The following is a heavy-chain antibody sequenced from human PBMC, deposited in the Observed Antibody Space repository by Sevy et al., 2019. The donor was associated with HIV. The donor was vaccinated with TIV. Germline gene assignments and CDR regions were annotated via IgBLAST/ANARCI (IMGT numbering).Heavy chain of an antibody. V-gene: IGHV3-48*02. Sequence: GGSLRLSCAASGFTFSSYSMNWVRQAPGKGLEWVSYISSSSSTIYYADSVKGRFTISRKNAKNSLYLQMNSLRDEDTAVYYCAREKYYYDSSDAFDIWGQGTMVTVSS. D-gene: IGHD3-22*01. CDR1: GFTFSSYS. CDR2: ISSSSSTI. J-gene: IGHJ3*02. CDR3: AREKYYYDSSDAFDI.